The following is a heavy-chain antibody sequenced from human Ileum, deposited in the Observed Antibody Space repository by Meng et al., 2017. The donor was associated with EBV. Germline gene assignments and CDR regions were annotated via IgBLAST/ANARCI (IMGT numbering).Heavy chain of an antibody. CDR1: GGYISSNNW. CDR3: ARVGQWLPIDY. CDR2: IYHSGST. Sequence: QVQTTEAVLGQFKDPGTLSLTCVVSGGYISSNNWWSWVRQPPGKGLEWIGEIYHSGSTNYNPSLKSRVTMSEDKSKDQFSLNLSSVTAADTAVYYCARVGQWLPIDYWGQGTLVTVSS. J-gene: IGHJ4*02. D-gene: IGHD6-19*01. V-gene: IGHV4-4*03.